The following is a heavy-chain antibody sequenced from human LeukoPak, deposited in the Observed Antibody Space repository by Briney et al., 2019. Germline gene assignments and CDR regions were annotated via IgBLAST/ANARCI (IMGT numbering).Heavy chain of an antibody. CDR2: ISSSGSTI. CDR3: ARDPEPYYYDSSLPMYNWFDP. V-gene: IGHV3-11*01. D-gene: IGHD3-22*01. Sequence: GGSLRLSCAASGFTFSDYYMSWIRQAPGKGLEWVSYISSSGSTIYYADSVKGRFTISRDNAKNSLYLQMNSLRAEDTAVYYCARDPEPYYYDSSLPMYNWFDPWGQGALVTVSS. CDR1: GFTFSDYY. J-gene: IGHJ5*02.